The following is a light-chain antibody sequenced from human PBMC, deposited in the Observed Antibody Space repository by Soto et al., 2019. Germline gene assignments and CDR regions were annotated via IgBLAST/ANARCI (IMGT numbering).Light chain of an antibody. CDR2: GAS. CDR1: QGVGSY. V-gene: IGKV3D-11*01. Sequence: EVVLTQSPATLSVSPGERATLSCRASQGVGSYVAWYQVRRGQAPRLLISGASKRATGIPARVNGGGSGSAFTLTINRLESVDFCVYLCHQGGHCPVTFGQGTRVEIK. J-gene: IGKJ5*01. CDR3: HQGGHCPVT.